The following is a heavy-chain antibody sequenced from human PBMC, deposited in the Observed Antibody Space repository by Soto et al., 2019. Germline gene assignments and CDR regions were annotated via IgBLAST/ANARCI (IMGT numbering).Heavy chain of an antibody. CDR1: GFSLSTSGVG. V-gene: IGHV2-5*02. D-gene: IGHD3-9*01. CDR2: IYWDDSK. CDR3: AHKGPEDWPLDY. J-gene: IGHJ4*02. Sequence: QITLKESGPTLVRPTQTLTLTCAFSGFSLSTSGVGVGWIRQPPGKALEWLAVIYWDDSKHYSASLRSRLTLTKDTSKNQVVLTMTNMDPMDTGTYYCAHKGPEDWPLDYWGQGTLVTVSS.